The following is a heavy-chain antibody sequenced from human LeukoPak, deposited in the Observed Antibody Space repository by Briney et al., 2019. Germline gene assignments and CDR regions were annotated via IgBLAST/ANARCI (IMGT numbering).Heavy chain of an antibody. V-gene: IGHV3-21*01. J-gene: IGHJ4*01. CDR2: IGHVAGDI. CDR3: ARDPYTGSMFDY. Sequence: GGSLRLSCVTSGFTFTSVSMSWVRQAPGKGLEWVAFIGHVAGDIFYGDSVKGRFNISRDDAKGSVYLQKNSLTDDDTAVYFCARDPYTGSMFDYWGHGTLVTVSS. D-gene: IGHD1-1*01. CDR1: GFTFTSVS.